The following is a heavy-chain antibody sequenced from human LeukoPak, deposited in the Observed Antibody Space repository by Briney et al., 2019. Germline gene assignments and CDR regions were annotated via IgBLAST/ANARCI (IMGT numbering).Heavy chain of an antibody. J-gene: IGHJ6*02. Sequence: GGSLRLYCAASGFTFSSYAMHWVRQAPGKGLEWVAVISYDGSNKYYADSVKGRFTISRDNSKNTLYLQMNSLRAEDTAVYYCARDKLPLYGMDVWGQGTTVTVSS. CDR2: ISYDGSNK. CDR3: ARDKLPLYGMDV. V-gene: IGHV3-30*04. CDR1: GFTFSSYA. D-gene: IGHD4-23*01.